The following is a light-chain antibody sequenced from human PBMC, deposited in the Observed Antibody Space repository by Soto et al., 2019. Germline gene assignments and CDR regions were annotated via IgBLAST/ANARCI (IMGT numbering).Light chain of an antibody. CDR2: GAF. V-gene: IGKV3-20*01. CDR3: QRYYDSLWT. Sequence: EIVLTQSPGTLSLSPGERATLSCRASQSVNSTSLAWYQQKPGQAPRLLIHGAFSRATGIPDRCSGSGSGTDFTLTISRLEPEDFAVYFCQRYYDSLWTFGQGTKVEIK. J-gene: IGKJ1*01. CDR1: QSVNSTS.